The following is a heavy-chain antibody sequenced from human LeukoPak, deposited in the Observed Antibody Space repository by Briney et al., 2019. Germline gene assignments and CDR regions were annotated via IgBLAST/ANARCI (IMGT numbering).Heavy chain of an antibody. D-gene: IGHD2-15*01. CDR3: ANEYCSGGSCLNY. CDR2: IRYDGSNK. J-gene: IGHJ4*02. CDR1: GFTFSSYG. Sequence: PGGSLRLSCAASGFTFSSYGMHWVRQAPGKGLESVAFIRYDGSNKYYTDSVKGRFTISRDNSKNTLYLQMNSLRAEDTAVYYCANEYCSGGSCLNYWGQGTLVTVSS. V-gene: IGHV3-30*02.